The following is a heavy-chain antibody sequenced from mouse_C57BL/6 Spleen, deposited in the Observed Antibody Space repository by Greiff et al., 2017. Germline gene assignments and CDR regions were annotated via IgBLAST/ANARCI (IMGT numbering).Heavy chain of an antibody. J-gene: IGHJ3*01. D-gene: IGHD1-1*01. CDR3: ARDFYYYGSSLAY. Sequence: EVKLMESGGGLVKPGGSLKLSCAASGFTFSDYGMHWVRQAPEKGLEWVAYISSGSSTIYYADTVKGRFTISRDNAKNTLFLQMTSLRSEDTAMYYCARDFYYYGSSLAYWGQGTLVTVSA. CDR1: GFTFSDYG. CDR2: ISSGSSTI. V-gene: IGHV5-17*01.